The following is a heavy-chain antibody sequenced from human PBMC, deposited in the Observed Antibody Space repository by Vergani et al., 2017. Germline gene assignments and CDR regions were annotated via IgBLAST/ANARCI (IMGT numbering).Heavy chain of an antibody. V-gene: IGHV3-48*02. D-gene: IGHD2-2*02. Sequence: EVQLVESGGGLVQPGGSLRLSCAASGFTFSSYSMNWVRQAPGKGLEWVSYISSSSSTIYYADSVKGRFTISRDNAKNSLYLQMNSLRDEDTAVYYCARDRGRDCSSTSCYRFDYWGQGTLVTVSS. J-gene: IGHJ4*02. CDR2: ISSSSSTI. CDR1: GFTFSSYS. CDR3: ARDRGRDCSSTSCYRFDY.